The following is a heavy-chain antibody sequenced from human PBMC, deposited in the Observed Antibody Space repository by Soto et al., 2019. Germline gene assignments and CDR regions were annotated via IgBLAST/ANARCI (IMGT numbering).Heavy chain of an antibody. CDR1: GFTFSTFS. CDR2: ISGGGRPI. V-gene: IGHV3-48*02. D-gene: IGHD6-19*01. CDR3: ARDLGWAFDS. Sequence: EVQLVESGGGSVQPGGSLRLSCAASGFTFSTFSMNWVRQAPGRGLEWISYISGGGRPISYADSVKGRFTISRDNAKNCLYLQMDSLTDDDTAVYYCARDLGWAFDSWGEGTLVTVSS. J-gene: IGHJ4*02.